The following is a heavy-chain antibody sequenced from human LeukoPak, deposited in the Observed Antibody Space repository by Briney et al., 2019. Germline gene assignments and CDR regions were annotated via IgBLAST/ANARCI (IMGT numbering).Heavy chain of an antibody. D-gene: IGHD6-13*01. CDR2: INPNSGGT. Sequence: ASVKVSCKASGYTFTGYYMHWVRQAPGQGLEWMGWINPNSGGTNYAQKFQGWVTMTRDTSISTAYMELSRLRSDDTAVYYCARERGSSWTYYYYGMDVWGQGTTVTVSS. CDR1: GYTFTGYY. CDR3: ARERGSSWTYYYYGMDV. V-gene: IGHV1-2*04. J-gene: IGHJ6*02.